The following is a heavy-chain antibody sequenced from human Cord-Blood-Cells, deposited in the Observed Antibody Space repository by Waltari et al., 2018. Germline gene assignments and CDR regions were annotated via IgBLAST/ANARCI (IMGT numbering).Heavy chain of an antibody. Sequence: QVQLVESGGGVVQPGRSLRLSCAASGFTFSSYGMHWVRQAPGKGLEWVAVISYDGSNKYYADSVKGRFTISRDNSKNTLYLQMNSLRAEDTAVYYCAKDRRVAAAGYYYYGMDVWGQGTTVTVSS. CDR3: AKDRRVAAAGYYYYGMDV. V-gene: IGHV3-30*18. CDR1: GFTFSSYG. J-gene: IGHJ6*02. D-gene: IGHD6-13*01. CDR2: ISYDGSNK.